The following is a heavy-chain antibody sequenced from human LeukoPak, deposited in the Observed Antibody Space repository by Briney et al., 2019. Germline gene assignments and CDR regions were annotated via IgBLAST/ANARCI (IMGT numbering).Heavy chain of an antibody. CDR2: ISGTSSFT. CDR3: ARGSPSGY. D-gene: IGHD6-25*01. J-gene: IGHJ4*02. V-gene: IGHV3-11*06. Sequence: GGSLRLSCAASGFIFSDYYVSWIRQAPGKRLEWVSYISGTSSFTNYADSVKGRLTISRDNAKNSLYLQMNSLRAEDTAVYYCARGSPSGYWGQGTLVTVSS. CDR1: GFIFSDYY.